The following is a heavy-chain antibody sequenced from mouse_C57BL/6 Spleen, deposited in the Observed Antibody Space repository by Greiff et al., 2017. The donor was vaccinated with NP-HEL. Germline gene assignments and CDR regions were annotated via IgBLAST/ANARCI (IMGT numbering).Heavy chain of an antibody. CDR3: ARRYYYGSSDAY. CDR2: IYPGSGST. D-gene: IGHD1-1*01. Sequence: QVQLQQPGAELVKPGASVTMSCKASGYTFTSYWITWVKQRPGQGLEWIGDIYPGSGSTTYNEKFKSKATLTVDTSSSTASMQLSSLTSEDSAVYCCARRYYYGSSDAYWGQGTTLTVSS. CDR1: GYTFTSYW. V-gene: IGHV1-55*01. J-gene: IGHJ2*01.